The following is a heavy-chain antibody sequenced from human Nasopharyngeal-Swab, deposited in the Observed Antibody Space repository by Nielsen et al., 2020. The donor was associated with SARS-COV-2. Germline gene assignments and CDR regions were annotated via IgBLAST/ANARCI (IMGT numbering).Heavy chain of an antibody. CDR2: IYHSGST. J-gene: IGHJ5*02. CDR3: ARQAGLAANWFDP. Sequence: SETLSLTCTVSGYSISSGYYWGWIRQPPGKGLEWIGSIYHSGSTYYNPSLKSRVTISVDTSKNQFSLKLSSVTAADTAVYYCARQAGLAANWFDPWGQGTLVTVSS. V-gene: IGHV4-38-2*02. CDR1: GYSISSGYY. D-gene: IGHD6-13*01.